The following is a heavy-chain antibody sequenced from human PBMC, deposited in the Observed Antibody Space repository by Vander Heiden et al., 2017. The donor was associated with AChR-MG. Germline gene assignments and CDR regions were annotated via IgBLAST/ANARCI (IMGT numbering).Heavy chain of an antibody. J-gene: IGHJ4*02. CDR2: IGTHSDT. Sequence: EVHLVASGGGLVQPGGSLRLFCAASGSPFSDYDRHWVRQATGRSLEWVSAIGTHSDTFYSDSVKGRFTISRENAKNSLYLQMNNVRVGDTAMYYCARGPRSYWLGEFDYWGQGTLVIVSS. D-gene: IGHD3-10*01. V-gene: IGHV3-13*01. CDR1: GSPFSDYD. CDR3: ARGPRSYWLGEFDY.